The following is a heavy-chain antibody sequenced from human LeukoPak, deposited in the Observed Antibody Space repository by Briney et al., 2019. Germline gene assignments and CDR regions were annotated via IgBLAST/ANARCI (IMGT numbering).Heavy chain of an antibody. V-gene: IGHV3-21*01. J-gene: IGHJ6*03. D-gene: IGHD2-2*01. CDR2: ISSSSSYI. CDR3: ARVASSSHYYYYCYYMDV. CDR1: GFTFSSYS. Sequence: GGSLRLSCAASGFTFSSYSMNWVRQAPGKGLEWVSSISSSSSYIYYADSVKGRFTISRDNAKNSLYLQMNSLRAEDTAVYYCARVASSSHYYYYCYYMDVWGKGTTVTISS.